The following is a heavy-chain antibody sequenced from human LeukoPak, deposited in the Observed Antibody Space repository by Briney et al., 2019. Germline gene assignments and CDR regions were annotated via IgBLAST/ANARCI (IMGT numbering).Heavy chain of an antibody. CDR3: ARGCSGGSCYPAHFDY. D-gene: IGHD2-15*01. CDR2: INHSGST. Sequence: PSETLSLTCAVYGGSFSGYYWSWIRQPPGKGLEWIGEINHSGSTNYNPSLTSRVTISVDTSKNQFSLKLSSVTAADTAVYYCARGCSGGSCYPAHFDYWGQGTLVTVSS. V-gene: IGHV4-34*01. J-gene: IGHJ4*02. CDR1: GGSFSGYY.